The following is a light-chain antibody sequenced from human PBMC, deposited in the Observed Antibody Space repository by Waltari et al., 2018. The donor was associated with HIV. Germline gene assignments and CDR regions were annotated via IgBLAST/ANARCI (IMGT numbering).Light chain of an antibody. J-gene: IGKJ2*01. Sequence: IQMTQSPSSMSASVGDGVTIHCQASQDISNYLDWYQHKPGKAPKLLIYDASNLETGVPSRFSGSGSGTDFTFTISSLQPEDIATYYCQQYDNLPYTFGQGTKLEIK. V-gene: IGKV1-33*01. CDR1: QDISNY. CDR2: DAS. CDR3: QQYDNLPYT.